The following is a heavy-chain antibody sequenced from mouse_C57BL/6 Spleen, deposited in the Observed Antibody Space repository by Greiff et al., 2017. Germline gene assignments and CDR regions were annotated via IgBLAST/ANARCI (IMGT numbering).Heavy chain of an antibody. D-gene: IGHD4-1*01. Sequence: VQVVESGAELARPGASVKLSCKASGYTFTSYGISWVKQRTGQGLEWIGEIYPRSGNTYYNEKFKGKATLTADKSSSTAYMELRSLTSEDAAVYFCARYWDEAYWGQGTLVTVSA. CDR3: ARYWDEAY. V-gene: IGHV1-81*01. CDR1: GYTFTSYG. CDR2: IYPRSGNT. J-gene: IGHJ3*01.